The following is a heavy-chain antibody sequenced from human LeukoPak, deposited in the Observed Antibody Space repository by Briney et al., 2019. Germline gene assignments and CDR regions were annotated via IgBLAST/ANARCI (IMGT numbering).Heavy chain of an antibody. Sequence: SETLSLTCTVYGGSISSYYWSWIRQPAGKGLEWIGRIYTSGSTNYNPSLKSRVTMSVDTSKNQFSLKLSSVTAADTAVYYCAREYDSSGYHHYYFDYWGQGALVTVSS. CDR2: IYTSGST. D-gene: IGHD3-22*01. V-gene: IGHV4-4*07. CDR3: AREYDSSGYHHYYFDY. J-gene: IGHJ4*02. CDR1: GGSISSYY.